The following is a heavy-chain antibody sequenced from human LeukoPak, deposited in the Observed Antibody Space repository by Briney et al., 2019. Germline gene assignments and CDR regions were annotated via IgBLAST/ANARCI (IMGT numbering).Heavy chain of an antibody. V-gene: IGHV4-39*07. J-gene: IGHJ4*02. CDR1: GGSISSSSYY. CDR2: IYYSGST. CDR3: ASDPRYGGNYNVDY. D-gene: IGHD4-23*01. Sequence: SETLSLTCTVSGGSISSSSYYWGCIRQPPGKGLEWIGSIYYSGSTYYNPSLKSRVTISVDTSKNQFSLKLSSVTAADTAVYYCASDPRYGGNYNVDYWGQGTLVTVSS.